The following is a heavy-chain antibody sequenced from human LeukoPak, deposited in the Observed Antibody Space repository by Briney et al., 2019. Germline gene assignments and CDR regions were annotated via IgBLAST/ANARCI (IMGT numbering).Heavy chain of an antibody. CDR3: ARDSSGGPWYYFDY. CDR1: GYTCTGYY. Sequence: ASVKVSCKASGYTCTGYYMHWVRQAPGQGLEWMGWINPNSGGTKYAQMFQGRVTMARDTSISTAYMELSSLRSDDTAVYYCARDSSGGPWYYFDYWGQGTLVTVSS. V-gene: IGHV1-2*02. J-gene: IGHJ4*02. D-gene: IGHD3-22*01. CDR2: INPNSGGT.